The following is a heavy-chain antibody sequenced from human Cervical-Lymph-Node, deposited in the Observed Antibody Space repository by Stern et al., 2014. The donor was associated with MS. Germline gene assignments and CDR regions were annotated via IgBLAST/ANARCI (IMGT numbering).Heavy chain of an antibody. CDR2: IIPFLGIA. CDR3: ARSPDLYDSSGYYFD. V-gene: IGHV1-69*09. J-gene: IGHJ4*02. Sequence: VHLVESGAEVKKPGSSGKVSCKASGGTLNNYAVSWVRQAPGQGLEGIGKIIPFLGIANYAHKFQGRVTLTAAATTSYMEVSSLRSDDTAVYYCARSPDLYDSSGYYFDWGQGTLVTVSS. D-gene: IGHD3-22*01. CDR1: GGTLNNYA.